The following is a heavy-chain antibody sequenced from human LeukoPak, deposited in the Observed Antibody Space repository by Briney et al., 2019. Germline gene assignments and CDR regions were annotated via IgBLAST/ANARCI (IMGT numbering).Heavy chain of an antibody. CDR3: ARGLDYYDSSGYRLPALGY. CDR2: INHSGST. J-gene: IGHJ4*02. Sequence: PSETLSLTCAVYGVSFSDYYWSWIRQPPGKGLELIGEINHSGSTNYNPSLKSRVTISVDTSKNQFSLKLSSVTAADTAVYYCARGLDYYDSSGYRLPALGYWGQGTLVTVSS. V-gene: IGHV4-34*01. D-gene: IGHD3-22*01. CDR1: GVSFSDYY.